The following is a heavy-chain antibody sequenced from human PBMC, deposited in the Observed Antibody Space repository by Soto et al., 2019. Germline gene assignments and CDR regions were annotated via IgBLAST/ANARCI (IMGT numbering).Heavy chain of an antibody. Sequence: EVQLVESGGGLVQPGRSLRLSCAASGFTFDDYAMHWVRQAPGKGLEWVSGISWNSGSIGYADSVKGRFTISRDNAKNSLYLQMNSLRAEDTALYYCAKALYYYDSSGSPLTGFDYWGQGTLVTVSS. CDR1: GFTFDDYA. J-gene: IGHJ4*02. D-gene: IGHD3-22*01. CDR3: AKALYYYDSSGSPLTGFDY. CDR2: ISWNSGSI. V-gene: IGHV3-9*01.